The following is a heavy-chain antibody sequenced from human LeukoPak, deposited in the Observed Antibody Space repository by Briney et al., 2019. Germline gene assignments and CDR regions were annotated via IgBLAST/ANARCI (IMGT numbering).Heavy chain of an antibody. V-gene: IGHV1-2*02. CDR2: INPKTGGT. CDR1: GYTFIGYY. D-gene: IGHD3-9*01. J-gene: IGHJ5*02. CDR3: ARGPAPNYDILTGSTYNYFDP. Sequence: ASVKVSCKASGYTFIGYYMHWVRQAPAHGPEWMGWINPKTGGTKYAQKFHGRLTMTRDTSISTAYMELSRLRSDDTAVYYCARGPAPNYDILTGSTYNYFDPWGQGTLVTVSS.